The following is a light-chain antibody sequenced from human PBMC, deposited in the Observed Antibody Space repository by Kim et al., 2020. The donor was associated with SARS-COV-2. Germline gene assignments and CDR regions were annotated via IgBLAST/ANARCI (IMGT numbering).Light chain of an antibody. J-gene: IGLJ3*02. CDR1: SSNIGSNY. CDR2: RNN. V-gene: IGLV1-47*01. Sequence: QSVLTQPPSASGTPGQGVTISCSGSSSNIGSNYVYWYQQLPGTAPKLLIYRNNQRPSGVPDRFSGSKSGTSASLAISGLRSEDEADYYCAAWDDSLSGPHWVFGGGTQLTVL. CDR3: AAWDDSLSGPHWV.